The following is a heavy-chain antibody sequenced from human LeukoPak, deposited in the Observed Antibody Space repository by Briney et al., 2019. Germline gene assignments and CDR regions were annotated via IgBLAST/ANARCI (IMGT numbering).Heavy chain of an antibody. V-gene: IGHV1-2*02. CDR2: IHPGSGDT. J-gene: IGHJ4*02. Sequence: ASVKLSFHASGYAFTDHYFHLRRHAPGQGIELMGWIHPGSGDTNISQTFHGRVSLTRDMSISTAYMELSRLTSDDTAVYYCARDHNWGPDYWGQGTLVSVSS. CDR3: ARDHNWGPDY. CDR1: GYAFTDHY. D-gene: IGHD7-27*01.